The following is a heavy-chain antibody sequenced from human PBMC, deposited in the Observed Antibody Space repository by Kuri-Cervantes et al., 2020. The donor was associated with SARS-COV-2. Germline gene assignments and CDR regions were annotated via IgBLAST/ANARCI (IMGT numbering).Heavy chain of an antibody. J-gene: IGHJ4*02. CDR2: IIPIFGIA. Sequence: SVKVSCKDSGGTFSSYAISWVRQAPGQGLEWMGRIIPIFGIANYAQKFQGRVTITADKSTSTAYMELSSLRSEDTAVYYCARQLETTMLYYFDYWGQGTLVTVSS. D-gene: IGHD3-10*02. CDR3: ARQLETTMLYYFDY. CDR1: GGTFSSYA. V-gene: IGHV1-69*04.